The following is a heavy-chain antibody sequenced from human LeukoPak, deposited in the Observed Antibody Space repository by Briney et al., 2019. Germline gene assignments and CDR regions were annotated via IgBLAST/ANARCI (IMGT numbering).Heavy chain of an antibody. V-gene: IGHV4-39*01. CDR2: LYHSGST. Sequence: PSETLSLTCTVSGGSISSSSYYWGWIRQPPGKGLEWIGSLYHSGSTYYNPSLKSRVTISVDTSKNQFSLKLSSVTAADTAVYYCGRLAWLRPFDYWGQGTLVTVSS. CDR3: GRLAWLRPFDY. CDR1: GGSISSSSYY. D-gene: IGHD5-12*01. J-gene: IGHJ4*02.